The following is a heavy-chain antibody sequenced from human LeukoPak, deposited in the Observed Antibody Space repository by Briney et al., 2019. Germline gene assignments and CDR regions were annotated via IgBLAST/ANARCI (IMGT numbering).Heavy chain of an antibody. D-gene: IGHD2-15*01. J-gene: IGHJ4*02. V-gene: IGHV3-21*01. CDR1: GYTFSSYS. CDR2: ISSGSGYI. Sequence: GGSLRLSCAASGYTFSSYSMNWVRQAPGKGLEWVSSISSGSGYIYYTDSVKGRFTISRDNAKNSLYLQMNSPRAEDTAVYYCARGSWSATYYFDYWGQRTLVTVSS. CDR3: ARGSWSATYYFDY.